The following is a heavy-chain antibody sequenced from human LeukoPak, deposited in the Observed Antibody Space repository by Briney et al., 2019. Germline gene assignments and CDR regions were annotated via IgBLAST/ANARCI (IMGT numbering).Heavy chain of an antibody. CDR3: ARGVPESMGPYLDY. V-gene: IGHV5-51*03. J-gene: IGHJ4*02. CDR1: GYIFTNYW. Sequence: GESLKISCKGSGYIFTNYWIAWVRQMPGKGLEWMGVIYPGDSDTRYSPSFQGQVTISADKSISTAYLQWGSLKASDTAMYYCARGVPESMGPYLDYWGQGALVTVSS. CDR2: IYPGDSDT. D-gene: IGHD2/OR15-2a*01.